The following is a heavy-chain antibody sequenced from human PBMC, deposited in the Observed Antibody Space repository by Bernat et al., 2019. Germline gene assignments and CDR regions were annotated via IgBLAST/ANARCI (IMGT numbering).Heavy chain of an antibody. CDR3: AAYFRGVIYVERKNMDV. CDR2: IYYSGST. CDR1: GGSISSSSYY. J-gene: IGHJ6*02. D-gene: IGHD3-10*01. Sequence: QLQLQESGPGLVKPSETLSLTCTVSGGSISSSSYYWGWIRQPPGKGLEWIGSIYYSGSTYYNPSLKSRVTISVDTSKNQFSLKLSSVTAADTAVYYCAAYFRGVIYVERKNMDVWGQGTTVTVSS. V-gene: IGHV4-39*01.